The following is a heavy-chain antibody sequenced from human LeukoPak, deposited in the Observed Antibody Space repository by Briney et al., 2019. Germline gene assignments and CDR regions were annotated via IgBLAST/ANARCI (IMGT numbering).Heavy chain of an antibody. D-gene: IGHD6-6*01. J-gene: IGHJ5*02. V-gene: IGHV4-59*11. CDR2: IYYSGST. CDR3: ARDLGMSIAARRFDP. Sequence: SETLSLTRTVSGGSISSHYWSWIRQPPGKGLEWIGYIYYSGSTNYNPSLKSRVTISVDTSKNQFSLKLSSVTAADTAVYYCARDLGMSIAARRFDPWGQGTLVTVSS. CDR1: GGSISSHY.